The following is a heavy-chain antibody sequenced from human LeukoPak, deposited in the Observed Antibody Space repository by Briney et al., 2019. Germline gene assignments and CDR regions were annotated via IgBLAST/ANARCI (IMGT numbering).Heavy chain of an antibody. CDR3: ARPYYDSSGYSFDY. Sequence: ASVKVSCKASGYTFTGYYMHWVRQAPGQGLEWMGWINPSSGGTNYAQKFQGRVTMTRDTSISTAYMELSRLRSDDTAVYYCARPYYDSSGYSFDYWGQGTLVTVSS. J-gene: IGHJ4*02. CDR2: INPSSGGT. CDR1: GYTFTGYY. D-gene: IGHD3-22*01. V-gene: IGHV1-2*02.